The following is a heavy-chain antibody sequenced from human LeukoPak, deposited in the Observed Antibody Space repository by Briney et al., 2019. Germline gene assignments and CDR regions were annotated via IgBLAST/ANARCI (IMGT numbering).Heavy chain of an antibody. Sequence: SETLSLTCTVSGGSISSSSYYWGWIRQPPGKGLEWIGNIYYSGSTYYNPSLKSRVTISVDTSKNQFSLKLSSVTAADTAVYYCARRYTNYYYMDVWGKGTTVIVSS. CDR2: IYYSGST. J-gene: IGHJ6*03. CDR3: ARRYTNYYYMDV. D-gene: IGHD1-14*01. V-gene: IGHV4-39*01. CDR1: GGSISSSSYY.